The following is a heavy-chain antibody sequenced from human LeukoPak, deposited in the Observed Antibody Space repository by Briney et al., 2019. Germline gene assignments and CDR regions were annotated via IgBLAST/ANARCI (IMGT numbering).Heavy chain of an antibody. J-gene: IGHJ4*02. D-gene: IGHD3-10*01. CDR3: ARLPSGTLNPPFDY. CDR2: IYYSGST. V-gene: IGHV4-59*08. Sequence: SETLSLTCTVSGGSIYNQYWSWIRQPPGKGLESIGYIYYSGSTIYNPSLKSRVTISVDTSKNQFSLKLTSVTAADTAVYYCARLPSGTLNPPFDYWGQGGLVTVSS. CDR1: GGSIYNQY.